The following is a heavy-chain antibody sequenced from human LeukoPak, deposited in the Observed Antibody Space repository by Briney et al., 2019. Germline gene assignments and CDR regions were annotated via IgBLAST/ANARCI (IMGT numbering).Heavy chain of an antibody. CDR1: SFSFSNYW. V-gene: IGHV3-74*01. J-gene: IGHJ4*02. CDR3: ARDIVSGSGSLDY. D-gene: IGHD3-10*01. CDR2: VKSDGSNP. Sequence: GGSLRLSCGASSFSFSNYWLHWVRKAPGKGLVWVSRVKSDGSNPSYADSVKGRFTISRDNAENMLYLQMNTLGAEDTAVYYCARDIVSGSGSLDYWGQGTLVTVSS.